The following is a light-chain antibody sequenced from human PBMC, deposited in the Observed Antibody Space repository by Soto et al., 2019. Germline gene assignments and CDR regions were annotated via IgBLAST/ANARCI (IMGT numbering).Light chain of an antibody. CDR3: QQRRNGPPVT. Sequence: EIVLTQSPATLSLSPGERATLSCRASQSVSSYLAWYQQKPGQAPRLLIYDASNRATGIPARFSGSGSGTDFTLTISSLEPEDFAVYYCQQRRNGPPVTFGQGKRLEI. V-gene: IGKV3-11*01. J-gene: IGKJ5*01. CDR1: QSVSSY. CDR2: DAS.